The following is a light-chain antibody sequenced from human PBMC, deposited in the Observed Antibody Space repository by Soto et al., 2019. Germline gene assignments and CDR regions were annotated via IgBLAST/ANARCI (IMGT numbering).Light chain of an antibody. V-gene: IGKV3-11*01. CDR1: QSVSNY. J-gene: IGKJ2*01. Sequence: EIRLTQSPATLSLSPGERTTLSCRASQSVSNYLAWYQQKPGQAPRLLIFDASNRATGVPARFSAGGSGTDFTLTISSLQPEDFAVYYCQQRSNWPMYTFGQGTKLEIK. CDR2: DAS. CDR3: QQRSNWPMYT.